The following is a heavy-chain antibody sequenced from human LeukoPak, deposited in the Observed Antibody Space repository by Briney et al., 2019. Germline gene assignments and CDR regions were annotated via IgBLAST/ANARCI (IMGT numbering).Heavy chain of an antibody. D-gene: IGHD7-27*01. V-gene: IGHV3-64*01. CDR3: APRHWGSFDY. Sequence: GGSLRLSCAASGFTFSSYAMHWVRQAPGKGLEYVSAISSNGGSTYYANSVKGRFTISRDNSKNTLYLQMNSLRAEDTAVYYCAPRHWGSFDYWGQGTLVTVSS. CDR2: ISSNGGST. CDR1: GFTFSSYA. J-gene: IGHJ4*02.